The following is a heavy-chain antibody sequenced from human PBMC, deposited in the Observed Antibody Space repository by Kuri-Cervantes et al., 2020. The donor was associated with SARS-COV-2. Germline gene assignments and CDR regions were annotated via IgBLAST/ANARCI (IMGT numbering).Heavy chain of an antibody. D-gene: IGHD3-22*01. CDR2: VSAYGGTP. Sequence: ASVQVSCKTSGYNSNVYGVTWVRQAPGQGLEWMGWVSAYGGTPTYAQKFQGRVTFSTDTFTTTSYMELRSLRSDDTAVYYCARGVPYYFDGTVSLRYYLDYWGQGTLVTVSS. CDR3: ARGVPYYFDGTVSLRYYLDY. J-gene: IGHJ4*02. CDR1: GYNSNVYG. V-gene: IGHV1-18*01.